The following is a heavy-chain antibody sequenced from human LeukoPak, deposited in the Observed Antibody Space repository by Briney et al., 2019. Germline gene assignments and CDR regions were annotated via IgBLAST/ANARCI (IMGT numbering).Heavy chain of an antibody. CDR1: GYTFTSYG. V-gene: IGHV1-18*01. D-gene: IGHD6-13*01. CDR2: ISAYNGNT. CDR3: ARGGSSLYGDS. Sequence: GASVKVSCKASGYTFTSYGISWVRQAPGQGLEWMGWISAYNGNTNYAQKLQGRVIMTTDTSTNTAYMELWSLRSDDTAVCYCARGGSSLYGDSWGQGTLVAVSS. J-gene: IGHJ4*02.